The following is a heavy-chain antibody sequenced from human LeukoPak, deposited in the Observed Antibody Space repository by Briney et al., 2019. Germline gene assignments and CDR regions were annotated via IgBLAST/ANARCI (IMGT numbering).Heavy chain of an antibody. J-gene: IGHJ4*02. D-gene: IGHD3-16*01. Sequence: GGSLRLSCAASGFTFSSYAMNWVRQAPGKGLEWVSGINDNGRSTYYADSVKGRFTISRDNSRNTLFLRMNSLRAEDTAVYYGVMGFYFDYWGPGNLVTVSS. V-gene: IGHV3-23*01. CDR1: GFTFSSYA. CDR3: VMGFYFDY. CDR2: INDNGRST.